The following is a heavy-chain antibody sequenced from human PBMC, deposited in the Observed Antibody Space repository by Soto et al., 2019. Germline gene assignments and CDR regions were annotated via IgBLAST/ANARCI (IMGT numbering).Heavy chain of an antibody. V-gene: IGHV1-69*06. CDR3: AREGGSYVGSSEHQPNAFDI. J-gene: IGHJ3*02. Sequence: QVQLVQSGAEVKQPGSSVKVSCKASGGTFSSYAISWVRQAPGQGLEWMGGIIPIFGTANYAQKFQGRVTITADKSTSTAYMELSSLRSEDTAVYYCAREGGSYVGSSEHQPNAFDIWGQGTMVTVSS. D-gene: IGHD1-26*01. CDR2: IIPIFGTA. CDR1: GGTFSSYA.